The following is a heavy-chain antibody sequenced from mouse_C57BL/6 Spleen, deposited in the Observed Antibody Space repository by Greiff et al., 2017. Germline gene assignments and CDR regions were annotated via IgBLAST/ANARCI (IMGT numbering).Heavy chain of an antibody. Sequence: EVQLVESGGGLVQPKGSLKLSCAASGFTFNTYAMHWVRQAPGTGLEWVARIRSKSSNYATYYADSVKDRFTISRDDSQSMLYLQMNNLKTEDTAMYYCVRDESALLKSIYDGYYYYAMDYWGQGTSVTVSS. V-gene: IGHV10-3*01. D-gene: IGHD2-3*01. CDR1: GFTFNTYA. CDR3: VRDESALLKSIYDGYYYYAMDY. J-gene: IGHJ4*01. CDR2: IRSKSSNYAT.